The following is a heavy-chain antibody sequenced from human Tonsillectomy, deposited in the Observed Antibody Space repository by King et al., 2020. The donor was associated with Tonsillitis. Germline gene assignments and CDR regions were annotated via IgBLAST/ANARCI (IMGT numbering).Heavy chain of an antibody. CDR3: ARTITMVRGVNSWFDP. D-gene: IGHD3-10*01. CDR1: GYTFSGYA. Sequence: QLVQSVAGVKKPGASVKVSCKASGYTFSGYAMHWMRQAPGQRLEWMGWINAGNGNTQYSQKIQGRVTITRATSASTAYMELSSLRYEDTAVYYCARTITMVRGVNSWFDPGGQGTLVIVFS. CDR2: INAGNGNT. V-gene: IGHV1-3*01. J-gene: IGHJ5*02.